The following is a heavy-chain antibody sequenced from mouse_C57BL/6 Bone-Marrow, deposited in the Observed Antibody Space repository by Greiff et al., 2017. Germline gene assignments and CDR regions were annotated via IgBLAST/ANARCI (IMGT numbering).Heavy chain of an antibody. D-gene: IGHD2-2*01. J-gene: IGHJ1*03. Sequence: VQLQQPGAELVRPGTSVKLSCKASGYTFTSYWMHWVKQRPGQGLEWIGVIVPSDSYTNYNQKFKGKATLTVDTSSSTAYMQLSSLTSEDSAVYYCAREGLRRVHHWYFDVWGTGTTVTVSS. CDR2: IVPSDSYT. V-gene: IGHV1-59*01. CDR3: AREGLRRVHHWYFDV. CDR1: GYTFTSYW.